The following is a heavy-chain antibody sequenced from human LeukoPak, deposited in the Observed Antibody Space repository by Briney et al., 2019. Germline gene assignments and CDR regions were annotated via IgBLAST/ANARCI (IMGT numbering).Heavy chain of an antibody. D-gene: IGHD3-22*01. CDR3: ARLVPGYYDSSGLIRGYFDY. CDR2: IYYSGST. J-gene: IGHJ4*02. Sequence: SETLSLTCTVSGGSISSGGYYWSWIRQHPGKGLEWIGYIYYSGSTYYNPSLKSRVTISVDTSKNQFSLKLSSVTAADTAVYYCARLVPGYYDSSGLIRGYFDYWGLGTLVTVSS. CDR1: GGSISSGGYY. V-gene: IGHV4-31*03.